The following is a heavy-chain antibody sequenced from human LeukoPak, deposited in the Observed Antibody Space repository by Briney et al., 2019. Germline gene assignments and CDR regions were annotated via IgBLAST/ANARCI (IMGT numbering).Heavy chain of an antibody. D-gene: IGHD2-15*01. Sequence: DPEDGETIYAEKFQGRVTITADTSTDTAYMELSSLRSEDTAVYYCATAGSGGLLSDAFDIWGQGTMVTVSS. CDR3: ATAGSGGLLSDAFDI. CDR2: DPEDGET. V-gene: IGHV1-69-2*01. J-gene: IGHJ3*02.